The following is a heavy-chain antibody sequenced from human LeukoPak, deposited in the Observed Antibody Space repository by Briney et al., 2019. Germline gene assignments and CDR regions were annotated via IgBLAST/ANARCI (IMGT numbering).Heavy chain of an antibody. D-gene: IGHD3-10*01. CDR2: FYYRRRD. V-gene: IGHV4-39*01. CDR3: ARLVPPSGSGSPHPRHFDY. J-gene: IGHJ4*02. Sequence: SETLSLTCTVSGDSISRSNYYWGWLPPPPGKGLEWIGCFYYRRRDDYNPSLKSRVTISVDTSKNQLSLNLSSVTAADTAVYYCARLVPPSGSGSPHPRHFDYWGQATLVIVSS. CDR1: GDSISRSNYY.